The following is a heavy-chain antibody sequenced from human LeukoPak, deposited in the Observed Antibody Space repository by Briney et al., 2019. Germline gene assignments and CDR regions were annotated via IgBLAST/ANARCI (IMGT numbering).Heavy chain of an antibody. CDR2: IIPIFGTA. D-gene: IGHD2-15*01. CDR1: GGTFSSYA. J-gene: IGHJ6*02. V-gene: IGHV1-69*13. CDR3: ARGQGYCSGGSCQYYYYYSMDV. Sequence: SVKVSCKASGGTFSSYAISWVRQAPGQGLEWMGGIIPIFGTANYAQKFQGRVTITADESTSTAYMELSSLRSEDTAVYYCARGQGYCSGGSCQYYYYYSMDVWGQGTTVTVSS.